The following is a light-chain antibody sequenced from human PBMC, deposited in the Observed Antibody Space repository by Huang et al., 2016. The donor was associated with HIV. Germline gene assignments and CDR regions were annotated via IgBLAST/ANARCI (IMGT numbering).Light chain of an antibody. CDR1: QSVSSSY. CDR2: GTS. Sequence: EIVLTQSPGTLSLSPGERATLSCRASQSVSSSYLAWYQQKPGQAPRLLIDGTSSRATGIPDRFSGSGSGTDFTLTIRRLEPEDFAVYYCHQYGNSLMFTFGPGTKVEIK. CDR3: HQYGNSLMFT. V-gene: IGKV3-20*01. J-gene: IGKJ3*01.